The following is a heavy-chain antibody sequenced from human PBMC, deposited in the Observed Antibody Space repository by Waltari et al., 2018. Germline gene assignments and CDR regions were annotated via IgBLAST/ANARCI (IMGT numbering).Heavy chain of an antibody. Sequence: QVQLQESGPGLVKPSETLSLTCAVSGYSLSSGYYWGWIRQPPGKGLEWIGRIYHSGRTFYNPSLKSRVTISVDTSKNQFSRKLSSVTAADTAVYYCARDTPAPRITGATSVDYWGQGTLVTVSS. V-gene: IGHV4-38-2*02. CDR3: ARDTPAPRITGATSVDY. CDR2: IYHSGRT. J-gene: IGHJ4*02. CDR1: GYSLSSGYY. D-gene: IGHD1-20*01.